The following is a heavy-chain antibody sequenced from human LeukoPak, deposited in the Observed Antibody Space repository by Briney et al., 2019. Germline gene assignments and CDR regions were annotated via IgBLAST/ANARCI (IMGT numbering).Heavy chain of an antibody. Sequence: PSETLSLTCTVSSGSISTFYWSWIRQPPGKGWEWIGYDYQSGTTSYNPSLKRRVTISADTSKNQFSPRVTSVSAADTAVYYCARHGGSLGYFDHWGQGTLVTVSS. D-gene: IGHD1-26*01. CDR2: DYQSGTT. V-gene: IGHV4-59*08. CDR1: SGSISTFY. CDR3: ARHGGSLGYFDH. J-gene: IGHJ4*02.